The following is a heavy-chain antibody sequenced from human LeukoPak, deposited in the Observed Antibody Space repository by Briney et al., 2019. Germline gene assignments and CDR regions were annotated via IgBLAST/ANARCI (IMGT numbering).Heavy chain of an antibody. D-gene: IGHD1-1*01. Sequence: PGGSLRLSCAASGFTFDDYAMHWVRQAPGKGLEWVSLISWDGGSTYYADSVKGRFTTSRDNSKNSLYLQMNSLRAEDTALYYCAKDRHNWKGVAYYYYGMDVWGKGTTVTVSS. J-gene: IGHJ6*04. CDR1: GFTFDDYA. CDR2: ISWDGGST. V-gene: IGHV3-43D*04. CDR3: AKDRHNWKGVAYYYYGMDV.